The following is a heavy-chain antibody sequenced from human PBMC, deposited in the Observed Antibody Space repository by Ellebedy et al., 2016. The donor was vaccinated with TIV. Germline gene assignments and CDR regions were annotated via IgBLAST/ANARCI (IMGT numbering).Heavy chain of an antibody. V-gene: IGHV1-2*02. CDR2: INPNSGGT. CDR1: GYTFTGYY. J-gene: IGHJ4*02. Sequence: AASVKVSCKASGYTFTGYYMHWVRQAPGQGLEWMGWINPNSGGTNYAQKFQGRVTMTRDTSISTAYMELSRLRSDDTAVYYCASLSLSYDSSGYYYSWGQGTLVTVSS. D-gene: IGHD3-22*01. CDR3: ASLSLSYDSSGYYYS.